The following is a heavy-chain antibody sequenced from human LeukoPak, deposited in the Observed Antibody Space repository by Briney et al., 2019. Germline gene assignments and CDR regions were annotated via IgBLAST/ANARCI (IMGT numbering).Heavy chain of an antibody. Sequence: ASVKVSCKASGYTFTSYAMHWVRQAPGQRLEWMGWINAGNGNTKYSQKFKGRVTITRDTSASTAYMELSSLRSEDTAVYYCARGAEYDFWSGYYPFDYWGQGTLVTVSS. D-gene: IGHD3-3*01. CDR3: ARGAEYDFWSGYYPFDY. CDR1: GYTFTSYA. V-gene: IGHV1-3*01. J-gene: IGHJ4*02. CDR2: INAGNGNT.